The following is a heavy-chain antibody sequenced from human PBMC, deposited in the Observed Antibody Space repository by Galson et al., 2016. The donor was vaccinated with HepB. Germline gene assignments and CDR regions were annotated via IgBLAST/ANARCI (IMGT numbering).Heavy chain of an antibody. CDR3: AREYSRGGLALDV. J-gene: IGHJ6*02. V-gene: IGHV2-70*04. D-gene: IGHD3-10*01. CDR2: IDWEDET. CDR1: GFSLNFNATG. Sequence: PALVKPTQTLTLTCTFSGFSLNFNATGVSWIRQAPGKALEWLARIDWEDETFFKMSLETRLSISKDTSKNQVVLTMTNMDPVDTATYFCAREYSRGGLALDVWGQGTTVTASS.